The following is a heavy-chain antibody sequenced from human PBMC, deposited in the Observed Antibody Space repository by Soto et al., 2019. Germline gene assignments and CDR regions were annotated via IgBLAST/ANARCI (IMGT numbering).Heavy chain of an antibody. CDR2: MNPNSGST. D-gene: IGHD6-13*01. CDR3: ASEKSSWYDY. J-gene: IGHJ4*02. V-gene: IGHV1-8*01. CDR1: GYTFTSYD. Sequence: QVQLVQSGAEVKKPGASVKVSCKASGYTFTSYDINWVRQATGQGLEWMGWMNPNSGSTVYAQKFXGXVXMXXNTSISTAYMELSSLRSEDTAVYYCASEKSSWYDYWGQGTLVTVSS.